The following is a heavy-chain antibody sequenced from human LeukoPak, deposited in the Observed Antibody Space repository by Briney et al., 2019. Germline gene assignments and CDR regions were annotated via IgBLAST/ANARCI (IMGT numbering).Heavy chain of an antibody. CDR1: GFPFRSYW. J-gene: IGHJ4*02. CDR2: IKQDGSEK. V-gene: IGHV3-7*01. CDR3: ARHIPRGNNYFDC. D-gene: IGHD1/OR15-1a*01. Sequence: GGSLRLSCAASGFPFRSYWMGWVRQPPGGGLEGVANIKQDGSEKRYVDPVKGRFTISRDNAKNSLSLQMNSLGAEDTAVYYCARHIPRGNNYFDCWGQGTLVTVSS.